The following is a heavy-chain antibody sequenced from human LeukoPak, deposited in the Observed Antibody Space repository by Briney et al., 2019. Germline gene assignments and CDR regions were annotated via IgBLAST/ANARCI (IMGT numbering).Heavy chain of an antibody. CDR3: AKDGGLGYYGSDDY. CDR2: ISYDGSNK. CDR1: GFTFSSYG. Sequence: GGSLRLSCAASGFTFSSYGMHWVRQAPGKGLEWVAAISYDGSNKYYADSVKGRFTISRDNSKNTLYLQMNSLRAEDTAVYYCAKDGGLGYYGSDDYWGQGTLVTVSS. J-gene: IGHJ4*02. V-gene: IGHV3-30*18. D-gene: IGHD3-10*01.